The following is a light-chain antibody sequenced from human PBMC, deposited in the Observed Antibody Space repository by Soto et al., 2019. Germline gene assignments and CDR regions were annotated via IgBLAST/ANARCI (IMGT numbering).Light chain of an antibody. CDR3: QQYGSSPLT. V-gene: IGKV3-11*01. CDR2: DAS. Sequence: EIVLTQSPATLSLSPGERAALSCRASETVDSFLAWYQQKPGQAPRLLIYDASKRATGIPARFSGSGSGTDFTLTISRLEPEDFAVYYCQQYGSSPLTFGQGTKVDIK. J-gene: IGKJ1*01. CDR1: ETVDSF.